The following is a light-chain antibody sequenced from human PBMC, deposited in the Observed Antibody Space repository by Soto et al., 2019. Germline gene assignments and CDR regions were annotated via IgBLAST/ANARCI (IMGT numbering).Light chain of an antibody. J-gene: IGLJ1*01. V-gene: IGLV2-14*01. Sequence: QSALAQPPSASGSPGQSVTISCTGTSSDVGGYNYVSWFQQHPGKAPKLMLSEVNNRPSGASNRFSGSKSGTTAYLTISGLQVEDVAEYLCFSFTTASNHVCGTGTKGAVL. CDR2: EVN. CDR3: FSFTTASNHV. CDR1: SSDVGGYNY.